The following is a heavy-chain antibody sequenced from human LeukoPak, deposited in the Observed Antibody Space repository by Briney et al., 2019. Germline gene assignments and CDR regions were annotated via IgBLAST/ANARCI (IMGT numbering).Heavy chain of an antibody. J-gene: IGHJ3*02. CDR3: ARVQDTAMVPAFDI. CDR2: INTNTGNP. D-gene: IGHD5-18*01. CDR1: GYTFTSYA. V-gene: IGHV7-4-1*02. Sequence: ASVKVSCKASGYTFTSYAMNWVRQAPGQGLEWMGWINTNTGNPTSAQGFTGRFVCSLATSVSTAYLQISSLKAEDTAGYYCARVQDTAMVPAFDIWGQGTMVTVSS.